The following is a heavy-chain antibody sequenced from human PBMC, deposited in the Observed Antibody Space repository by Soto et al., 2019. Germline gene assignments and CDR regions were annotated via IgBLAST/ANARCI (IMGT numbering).Heavy chain of an antibody. J-gene: IGHJ5*02. D-gene: IGHD6-19*01. Sequence: NPSETLSLTCTVSGGSISSGGYYWSWIRQHPGKGLEWIGYIYYSGSTYYNPSLKSRVTISVDTSKNQFSLKLSSVTAADTAVYYCAREISGAVAEPYNWFDPWGQGTLVTVSS. CDR1: GGSISSGGYY. CDR3: AREISGAVAEPYNWFDP. V-gene: IGHV4-31*03. CDR2: IYYSGST.